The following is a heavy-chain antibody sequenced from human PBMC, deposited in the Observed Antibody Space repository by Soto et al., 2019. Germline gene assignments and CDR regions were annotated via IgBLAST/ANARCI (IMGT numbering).Heavy chain of an antibody. CDR2: ILVGGST. Sequence: GGSLRLSCAVSGFICSSYDMSWVRQAPGKGLEWVSTILVGGSTHYEDSVTGRFTISRDTYRNTVYLQMNSLTAGDTAFYYCAKATATGGGAFEIYGQGTMVTVSS. D-gene: IGHD2-8*02. CDR1: GFICSSYD. CDR3: AKATATGGGAFEI. J-gene: IGHJ3*02. V-gene: IGHV3-23*01.